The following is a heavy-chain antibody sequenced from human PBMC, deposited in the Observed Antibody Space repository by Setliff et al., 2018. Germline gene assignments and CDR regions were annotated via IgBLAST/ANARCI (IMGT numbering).Heavy chain of an antibody. V-gene: IGHV4-31*03. Sequence: SETLSLTCTVSGGSISSGGSFWSWIRHHPGKGLEWIGYIYHTGSTYYKVSLKSRVTISVDTSKNQFSLELRSVTAADTAVYYCARLPPLHTPMALTFDYWGQGILVTVSS. J-gene: IGHJ4*02. CDR1: GGSISSGGSF. D-gene: IGHD5-18*01. CDR2: IYHTGST. CDR3: ARLPPLHTPMALTFDY.